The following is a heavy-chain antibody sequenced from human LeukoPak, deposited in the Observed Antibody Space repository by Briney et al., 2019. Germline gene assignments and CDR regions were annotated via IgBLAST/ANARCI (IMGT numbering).Heavy chain of an antibody. J-gene: IGHJ4*02. CDR3: AREIVGATLDY. Sequence: SETLSLNCTVSGYSISSGYYWGWIRQPAGKGLEWIGRIYSSGSTNYNPSLKSRVTMSVDTSKNQFSLKLTSVTAADTAVYYCAREIVGATLDYWGQGTLVTVSS. CDR2: IYSSGST. D-gene: IGHD1-26*01. V-gene: IGHV4-38-2*02. CDR1: GYSISSGYY.